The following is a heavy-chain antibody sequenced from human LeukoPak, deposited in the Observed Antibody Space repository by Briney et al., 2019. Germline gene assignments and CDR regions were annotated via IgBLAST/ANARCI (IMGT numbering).Heavy chain of an antibody. V-gene: IGHV4-34*01. CDR3: ASGGIMATISSYFDY. Sequence: SETLSLTCAVYGGSFSGYYWSWIRQPPGKGLEWVWEINHSGSTNYNPSLKSRVTISVDTSKNQFSLTLSSVPAADTAVYYCASGGIMATISSYFDYWGQGTMVTVSS. CDR1: GGSFSGYY. J-gene: IGHJ4*02. D-gene: IGHD5-24*01. CDR2: INHSGST.